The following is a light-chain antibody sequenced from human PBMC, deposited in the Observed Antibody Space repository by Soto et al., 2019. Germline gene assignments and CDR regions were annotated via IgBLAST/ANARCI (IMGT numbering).Light chain of an antibody. CDR2: STR. V-gene: IGLV1-47*02. CDR1: TSNIGNNY. CDR3: AAWDDSLSGPM. J-gene: IGLJ3*02. Sequence: QLVLTQPPSASGTPGQRVTISCSGNTSNIGNNYVYWYLQLPGTAPKLLIYSTRYRPSGVPDRFSGSKSGTSASLAISGLRSEDEGDYYCAAWDDSLSGPMFGGGTKLTVL.